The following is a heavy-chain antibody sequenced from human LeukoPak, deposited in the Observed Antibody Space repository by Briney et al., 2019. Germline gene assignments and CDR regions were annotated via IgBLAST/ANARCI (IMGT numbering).Heavy chain of an antibody. CDR2: IRYDGSNK. D-gene: IGHD6-13*01. J-gene: IGHJ5*02. CDR3: AKYRVAAAGIYNWFDP. CDR1: GFTFSSYG. V-gene: IGHV3-30*02. Sequence: GGSLRLSCAASGFTFSSYGMHWVRQAPGKGLEWVAFIRYDGSNKYYADSVKGRFTISRDNSKNTLYLQMNSLRAEDTAVYYCAKYRVAAAGIYNWFDPWGQGTLVTVSS.